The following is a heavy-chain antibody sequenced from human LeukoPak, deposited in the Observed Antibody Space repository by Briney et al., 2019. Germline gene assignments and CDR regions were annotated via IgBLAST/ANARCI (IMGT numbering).Heavy chain of an antibody. J-gene: IGHJ4*02. CDR3: ARGVRGWQLVEPGYFDY. V-gene: IGHV1-2*02. D-gene: IGHD6-13*01. Sequence: GASVKVSCKASGYTFTSYYMHWVRQAPGQGLEWMGWINPNSGGTNYAQKFQGRVTMTRDTSISTAYMELSRLRSDDTAVYYCARGVRGWQLVEPGYFDYWGQGTLVTVSS. CDR1: GYTFTSYY. CDR2: INPNSGGT.